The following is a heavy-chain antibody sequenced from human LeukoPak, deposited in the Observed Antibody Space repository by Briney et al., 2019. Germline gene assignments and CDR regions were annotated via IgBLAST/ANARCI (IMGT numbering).Heavy chain of an antibody. D-gene: IGHD3-22*01. CDR1: GYTFTGYY. CDR2: INPNSGGT. J-gene: IGHJ3*02. CDR3: VRGLYDSSGYYYDAFDI. V-gene: IGHV1-2*02. Sequence: ASVKVSCKASGYTFTGYYMHWVRQAPGQGLEWMGWINPNSGGTNYAQKFQGRVTMTRDTSISTAYMELSRLRSDDTAVYYCVRGLYDSSGYYYDAFDIWGQGTMVTVSS.